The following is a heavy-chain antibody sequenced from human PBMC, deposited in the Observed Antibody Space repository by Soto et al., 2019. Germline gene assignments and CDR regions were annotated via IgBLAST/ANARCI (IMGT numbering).Heavy chain of an antibody. CDR1: GGSISTGGYY. J-gene: IGHJ5*02. CDR2: IYNSATT. V-gene: IGHV4-31*03. CDR3: ARDPAP. Sequence: QVQLQESGPGLVKPSQTLSLTCTVSGGSISTGGYYWSWIRQHPGKGLECIGYIYNSATTYYNPSLNGRVTISVDTSKHQFSLKLSSVTVADTAVYYCARDPAPWGQGALVTVSS.